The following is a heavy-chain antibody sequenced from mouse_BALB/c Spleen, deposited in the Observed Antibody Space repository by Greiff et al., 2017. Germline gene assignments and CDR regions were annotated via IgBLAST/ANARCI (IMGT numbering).Heavy chain of an antibody. J-gene: IGHJ4*01. D-gene: IGHD1-3*01. CDR2: INPSNGRT. Sequence: QVQLQQPGAELVKPGASVKLSCKASGYTFTSYWMHWVKQRPGQGLEWIGEINPSNGRTNYNEKFKSKATLTVDKSSSTAYMQLSSLTSEDSAVYYCARGGKDSMDYWGQGTSVTVSS. CDR1: GYTFTSYW. CDR3: ARGGKDSMDY. V-gene: IGHV1S81*02.